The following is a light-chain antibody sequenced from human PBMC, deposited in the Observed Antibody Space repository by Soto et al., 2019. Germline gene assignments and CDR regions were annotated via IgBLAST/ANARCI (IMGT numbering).Light chain of an antibody. Sequence: LTQPASVSGSPGQSITISCTGTSSDVGGYNYVSWYQQHPGKAPKLMIYEVSNRPSGVSNRFSGSKSGNTASLTISGLQAEDEADYYCSSYTSSSTYVFGTGTKVTVL. V-gene: IGLV2-14*01. CDR1: SSDVGGYNY. J-gene: IGLJ1*01. CDR3: SSYTSSSTYV. CDR2: EVS.